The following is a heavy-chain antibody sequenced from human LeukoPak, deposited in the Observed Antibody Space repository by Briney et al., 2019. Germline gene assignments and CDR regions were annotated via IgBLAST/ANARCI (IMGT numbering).Heavy chain of an antibody. CDR2: IKQDGSEK. D-gene: IGHD5-18*01. J-gene: IGHJ4*02. CDR3: ATVYRYSYGNPPDF. V-gene: IGHV3-7*03. Sequence: GGSLRLSCAASGFTFSSYWMSWVRQVPGKGLEWVANIKQDGSEKYYVDSVKGRFTISRDNAKNSLYLQMNSLKTEDTAVYYCATVYRYSYGNPPDFWGQGTLVTVSS. CDR1: GFTFSSYW.